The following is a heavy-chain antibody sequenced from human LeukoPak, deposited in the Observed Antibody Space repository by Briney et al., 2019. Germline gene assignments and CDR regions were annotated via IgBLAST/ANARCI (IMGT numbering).Heavy chain of an antibody. CDR2: INWSGGST. Sequence: GGSLRLSCTASGFAFDEHGMSWVRQVPGKGLEWVSGINWSGGSTGYADPLRGRFTISRDNAKNSLYLQMDSLRAEDTALYYCARAPITSPFYFDYWGQGTLVTVSS. CDR1: GFAFDEHG. D-gene: IGHD2-2*01. J-gene: IGHJ4*02. CDR3: ARAPITSPFYFDY. V-gene: IGHV3-20*04.